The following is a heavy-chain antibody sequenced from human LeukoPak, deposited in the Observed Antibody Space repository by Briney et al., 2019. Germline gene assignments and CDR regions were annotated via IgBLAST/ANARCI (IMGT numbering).Heavy chain of an antibody. CDR3: ARGMSSTSSGFDY. D-gene: IGHD2-2*01. J-gene: IGHJ4*02. Sequence: SETLSLTCSISGGSFSSGYYCWGWVRQPPGKGLEWIGTLCYSGNIYYNPSLKSPVTISIDTSKNQFFLKLTSVTAADTALYYCARGMSSTSSGFDYWGQGTLVTVSS. CDR1: GGSFSSGYYC. V-gene: IGHV4-39*07. CDR2: LCYSGNI.